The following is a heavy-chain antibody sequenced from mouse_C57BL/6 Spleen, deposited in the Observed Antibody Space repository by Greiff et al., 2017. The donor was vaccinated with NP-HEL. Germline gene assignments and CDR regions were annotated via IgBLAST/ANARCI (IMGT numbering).Heavy chain of an antibody. CDR2: IYPRSGNT. D-gene: IGHD1-1*01. V-gene: IGHV1-81*01. CDR1: GYTFTSYG. CDR3: ARDYYGSSLRGYFDV. Sequence: VQLQQSGAELARPGASVKLSCKASGYTFTSYGISWVKQRTGQGLEWIGEIYPRSGNTYYNEKFKGKATLTADKSSSTAYMELRSLTSEDSAVYFCARDYYGSSLRGYFDVWGTGTTVTVSS. J-gene: IGHJ1*03.